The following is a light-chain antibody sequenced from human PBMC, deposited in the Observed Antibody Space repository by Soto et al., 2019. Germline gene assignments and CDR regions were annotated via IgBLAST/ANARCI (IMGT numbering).Light chain of an antibody. CDR2: ENN. CDR1: SSNIGGNT. J-gene: IGLJ3*02. V-gene: IGLV1-44*01. Sequence: QSVLTQPPSASGTPGQRVTISCSGSSSNIGGNTVNWYRQLPGTAPKLLIYENNQRPSGAPDRFSGSKSGTSASLAISGLQSEDEADYYCASWDDSLNGLVFGGGTKLTVL. CDR3: ASWDDSLNGLV.